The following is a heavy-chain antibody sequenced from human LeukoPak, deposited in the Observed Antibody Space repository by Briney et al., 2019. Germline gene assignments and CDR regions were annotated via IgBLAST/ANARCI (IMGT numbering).Heavy chain of an antibody. V-gene: IGHV5-51*01. CDR1: GYMFTSSW. CDR3: ARPHTLDRNTKYYFDY. CDR2: IYPGDSDT. J-gene: IGHJ4*02. Sequence: GGSLKISFKGSGYMFTSSWIGWGRPLPGKGVEWMGIIYPGDSDTRYSPSFQGQVTISADKSISTAYLQWSSLKASDTAMYYCARPHTLDRNTKYYFDYWGQGTLVTVSS. D-gene: IGHD3-9*01.